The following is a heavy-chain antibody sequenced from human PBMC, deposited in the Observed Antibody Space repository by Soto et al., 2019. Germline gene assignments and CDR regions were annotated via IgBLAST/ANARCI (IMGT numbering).Heavy chain of an antibody. J-gene: IGHJ4*02. Sequence: GGSLRLSCAASGFIVSDNYINWVRQAPGKGLEWVSVTYTGGYTYYADSVKGRFTISRDNSKNTLYLQMNSLRAGDTAVYYCAREVSGTSFDYWGQGTLVTVSS. CDR3: AREVSGTSFDY. CDR2: TYTGGYT. V-gene: IGHV3-53*01. D-gene: IGHD1-7*01. CDR1: GFIVSDNY.